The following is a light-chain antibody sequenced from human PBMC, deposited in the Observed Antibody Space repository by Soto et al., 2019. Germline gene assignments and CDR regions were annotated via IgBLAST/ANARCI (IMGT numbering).Light chain of an antibody. CDR1: SSYIGAGYD. CDR2: GNS. Sequence: QAVVTQPPSVSGAPGQRVTISCTGSSSYIGAGYDVHWYQQLPGTAPKLLIYGNSNRPSGVPDRFSGSKSGTSASLAITGRQAEDEADYYCQYYDSSLSGSVFGGGTKLTVL. V-gene: IGLV1-40*01. J-gene: IGLJ3*02. CDR3: QYYDSSLSGSV.